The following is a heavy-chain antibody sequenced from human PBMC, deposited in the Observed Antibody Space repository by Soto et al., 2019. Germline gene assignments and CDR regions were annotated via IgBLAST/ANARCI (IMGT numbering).Heavy chain of an antibody. CDR2: VYTDGTA. V-gene: IGHV4-4*07. D-gene: IGHD4-17*01. J-gene: IGHJ6*04. CDR1: GNSMFNYY. CDR3: AKGGFVDGDYIRRVMDV. Sequence: QVHLQESGPGLVKPSGTLSLICTVSGNSMFNYYWSWIRQPAGKGLEWIGRVYTDGTAIYNPSLKSRVTMSVDMAKNQFTLNVNSAAAADTAVYYCAKGGFVDGDYIRRVMDVGGEGATVIVSP.